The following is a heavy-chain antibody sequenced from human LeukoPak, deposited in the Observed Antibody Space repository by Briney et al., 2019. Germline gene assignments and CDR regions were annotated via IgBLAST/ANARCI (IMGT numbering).Heavy chain of an antibody. CDR2: ISGSGGST. CDR1: GFTFSSYG. CDR3: ARTAGYSICWYPFYYYYYYMDV. J-gene: IGHJ6*03. Sequence: GGSLRLSCAASGFTFSSYGMSWVRQAPGKGLEWVSAISGSGGSTYYADSVKGRFTISRDNSKNSLYVQMNSLRAEDRAVYYCARTAGYSICWYPFYYYYYYMDVWGKGTTVTISS. D-gene: IGHD6-19*01. V-gene: IGHV3-23*01.